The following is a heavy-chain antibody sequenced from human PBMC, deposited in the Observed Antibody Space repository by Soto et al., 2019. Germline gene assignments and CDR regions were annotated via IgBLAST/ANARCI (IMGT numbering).Heavy chain of an antibody. J-gene: IGHJ5*02. V-gene: IGHV4-59*01. CDR1: GGSISSYY. D-gene: IGHD2-8*01. CDR2: IYYSGST. Sequence: SETLSLTCTVSGGSISSYYWSWIRQPPGKALEWIGYIYYSGSTNYNPSLKSRVTISVDTSKNQFSLKLSSVTAADTAVYYCARDRGYCTNGVCHPGGWFDPWGQGTLVTVSS. CDR3: ARDRGYCTNGVCHPGGWFDP.